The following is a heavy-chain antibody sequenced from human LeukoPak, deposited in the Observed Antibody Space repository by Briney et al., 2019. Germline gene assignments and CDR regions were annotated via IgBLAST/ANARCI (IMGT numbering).Heavy chain of an antibody. CDR2: INHSGST. CDR3: ARLVDTAVVIDY. Sequence: PSETLSLTCAVYGGSFSGYYWSWIRQPPGKGLEWIGEINHSGSTNYNPSLKSRVTISVDTSKNQFSLKLSSVTAADTAVYYCARLVDTAVVIDYWGQGTLVTVSS. J-gene: IGHJ4*02. CDR1: GGSFSGYY. D-gene: IGHD5-18*01. V-gene: IGHV4-34*01.